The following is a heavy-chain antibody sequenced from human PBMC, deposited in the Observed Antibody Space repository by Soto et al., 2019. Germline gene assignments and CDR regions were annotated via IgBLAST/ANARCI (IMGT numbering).Heavy chain of an antibody. CDR2: IDPYDGTT. Sequence: QVQLVQSGAEVKKPGASVKVSCKTSGYTFTSHYIHWVRQAPGQGLEWMGMIDPYDGTTTNAQRSHGTVNMTRDTSTTTVNMEMHGLRSEATAPYFCAREIVAASTTTFRPRGQSSANDYWGQGTLFTFSS. CDR1: GYTFTSHY. V-gene: IGHV1-46*01. J-gene: IGHJ4*02. CDR3: AREIVAASTTTFRPRGQSSANDY. D-gene: IGHD5-18*01.